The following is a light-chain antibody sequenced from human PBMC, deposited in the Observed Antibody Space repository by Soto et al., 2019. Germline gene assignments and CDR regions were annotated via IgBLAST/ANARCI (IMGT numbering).Light chain of an antibody. V-gene: IGLV1-47*02. CDR1: GSNIGTFY. CDR3: TAWDDNLSAVV. CDR2: ANN. Sequence: QPVLTHSPSTSATPGHGVSISCSGGGSNIGTFYVSWYQHVPGTAPRLLIYANNQRPSGVPDRFSGSKSGTSASLATSGLRSEDEAYYYCTAWDDNLSAVVFGGGTKVTVL. J-gene: IGLJ2*01.